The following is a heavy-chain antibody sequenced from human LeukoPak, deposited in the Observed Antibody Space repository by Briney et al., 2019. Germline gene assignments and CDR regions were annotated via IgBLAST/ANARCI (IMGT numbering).Heavy chain of an antibody. Sequence: GGSLRLSCAASGFTVSSNYMSWVRQAPGKGLEWVSVIYSGGSTYYADSVKGRFTISRDNSKNTLYLQMNSLSAEDTAVYYCARVLAAAGTFFDYWGQGTLVTVSS. CDR2: IYSGGST. J-gene: IGHJ4*02. CDR3: ARVLAAAGTFFDY. V-gene: IGHV3-66*01. CDR1: GFTVSSNY. D-gene: IGHD6-13*01.